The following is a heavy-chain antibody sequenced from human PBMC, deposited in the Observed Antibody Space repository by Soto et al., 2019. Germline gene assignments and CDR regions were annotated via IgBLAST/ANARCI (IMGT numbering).Heavy chain of an antibody. CDR1: GGSISSYY. D-gene: IGHD3-9*01. V-gene: IGHV4-59*01. Sequence: SETLSLTCTVSGGSISSYYWSWIRQPPGKGLEWIGYIYYSGSTNYNPSLKSRVTISVDTSKNQFSLKLSSVTAADTAVYYCARSYDILTGYRPGGFDPWGQGTLVTVS. CDR3: ARSYDILTGYRPGGFDP. J-gene: IGHJ5*02. CDR2: IYYSGST.